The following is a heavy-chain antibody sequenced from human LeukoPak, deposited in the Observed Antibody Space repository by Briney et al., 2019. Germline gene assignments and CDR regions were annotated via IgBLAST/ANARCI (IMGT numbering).Heavy chain of an antibody. D-gene: IGHD3-3*01. J-gene: IGHJ4*02. CDR2: IYTSGST. Sequence: PSETLSLTCTVSGGSISSYYWSWIRQPAGKGLEWIGRIYTSGSTNYNPSLKSRVTISVDTSKNQFSLKLSSVTAADTAVYYCAREGAIFGVVSSLPRDWGQGTLVTVSS. CDR1: GGSISSYY. CDR3: AREGAIFGVVSSLPRD. V-gene: IGHV4-4*07.